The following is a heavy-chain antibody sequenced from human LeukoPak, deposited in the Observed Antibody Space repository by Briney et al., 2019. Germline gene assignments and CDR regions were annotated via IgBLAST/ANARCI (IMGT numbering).Heavy chain of an antibody. CDR2: ISSDSGTI. CDR3: ARAAQPGFDP. CDR1: GLTFSTYS. J-gene: IGHJ5*02. V-gene: IGHV3-48*01. D-gene: IGHD1-14*01. Sequence: GGPLRLACGASGLTFSTYSMNWVRKAPGKGLEWVSYISSDSGTIYYADSVKGRFTISRDNAKKSLYLQMNSLRAEDTSVYDCARAAQPGFDPWGQGTLVTVSS.